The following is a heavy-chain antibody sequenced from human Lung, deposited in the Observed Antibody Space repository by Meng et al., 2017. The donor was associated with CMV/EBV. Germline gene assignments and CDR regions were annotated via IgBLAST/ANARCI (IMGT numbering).Heavy chain of an antibody. CDR3: ARDFSLYRTSGVQ. CDR2: ISPTTGYT. D-gene: IGHD2-8*01. Sequence: QVQVVEFGGGLVKPGGSLRLSCTGSGFTFSDYYMSWIRQAPGKGLEWVSYISPTTGYTEYADSVKGRFTISRDNAKNSLFLQMNSLRSEDTAVYYCARDFSLYRTSGVQWGQGTLVTVSS. J-gene: IGHJ4*02. CDR1: GFTFSDYY. V-gene: IGHV3-11*05.